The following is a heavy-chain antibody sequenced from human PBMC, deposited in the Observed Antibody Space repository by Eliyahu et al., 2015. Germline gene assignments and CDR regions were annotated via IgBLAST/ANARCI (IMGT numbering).Heavy chain of an antibody. D-gene: IGHD2-8*02. CDR3: ARYWSAFDY. CDR1: GGSIGSGEYS. Sequence: QLQLRESGSGPVKPSQTLSLTXGVSGGSIGSGEYSWSWIRQPPGKGLEWIAYIHHSGRTSYNPSLQSRVTISLDKSKNQFSLMLTSATAADTAVYYCARYWSAFDYWGQGTPVTVSS. CDR2: IHHSGRT. V-gene: IGHV4-30-2*01. J-gene: IGHJ4*02.